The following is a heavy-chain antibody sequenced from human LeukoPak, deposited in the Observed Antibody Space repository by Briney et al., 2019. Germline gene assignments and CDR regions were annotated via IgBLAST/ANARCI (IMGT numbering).Heavy chain of an antibody. CDR1: GFTFSSYS. V-gene: IGHV3-21*01. Sequence: GESLRLSCAASGFTFSSYSMNWVRQAPGKGLEWVSSISSSSSYIYYADSVKGRFTISRDNAKNSLYLQMNSLRAEDTAVYYCAREHIVVSFDYWGQGTLVTVSS. CDR3: AREHIVVSFDY. J-gene: IGHJ4*02. CDR2: ISSSSSYI. D-gene: IGHD2-21*01.